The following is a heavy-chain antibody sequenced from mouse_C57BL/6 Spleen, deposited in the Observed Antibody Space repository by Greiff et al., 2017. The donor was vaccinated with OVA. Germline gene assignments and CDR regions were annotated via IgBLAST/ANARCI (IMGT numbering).Heavy chain of an antibody. V-gene: IGHV5-9*01. CDR1: GFTFSSYT. CDR2: ISGGGGNT. D-gene: IGHD1-1*01. Sequence: EVMLVESGGGLVKPGGSLKLSCAASGFTFSSYTMSWVRQTPEKRLEWVATISGGGGNTYYPDSVKGRFTISRDNAKNTLYLQMSSLRSEDTALYYCAREGTWYGSSYDYWGQGTTLTVSS. CDR3: AREGTWYGSSYDY. J-gene: IGHJ2*01.